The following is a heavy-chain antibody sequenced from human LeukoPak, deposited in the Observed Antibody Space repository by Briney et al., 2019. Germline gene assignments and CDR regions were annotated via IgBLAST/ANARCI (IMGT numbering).Heavy chain of an antibody. J-gene: IGHJ4*02. V-gene: IGHV1-8*02. CDR3: ARDWPDRRAGIGDY. CDR1: GYTFTSYD. CDR2: MNPNSGNT. Sequence: ASVKVSCKASGYTFTSYDINWVRQATGQGLEWMGWMNPNSGNTGYAQKFQGRVTMTTDTSTSTTYMELRSLRSDDTAVYYCARDWPDRRAGIGDYWGQGTLVTVSS. D-gene: IGHD6-19*01.